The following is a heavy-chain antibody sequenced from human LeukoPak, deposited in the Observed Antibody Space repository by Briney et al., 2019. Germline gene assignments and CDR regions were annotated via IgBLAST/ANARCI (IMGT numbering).Heavy chain of an antibody. CDR3: ASGGSGWSRRPFDY. Sequence: ASVKVSCKASGGTFSSYTISWVRQAPGQGLEWMGRIIPILGIANYAQKFQGRVTITAVKSTSTAYMELSSLRSEDTAVYYCASGGSGWSRRPFDYWGQGTLVTVSS. CDR2: IIPILGIA. J-gene: IGHJ4*02. D-gene: IGHD6-19*01. V-gene: IGHV1-69*02. CDR1: GGTFSSYT.